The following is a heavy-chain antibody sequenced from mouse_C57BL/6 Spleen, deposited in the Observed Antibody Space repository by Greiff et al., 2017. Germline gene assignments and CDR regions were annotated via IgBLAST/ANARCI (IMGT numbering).Heavy chain of an antibody. CDR1: GYTFTSYW. CDR2: IHPNRGST. J-gene: IGHJ4*01. CDR3: ATRGNYYAMDY. D-gene: IGHD2-1*01. V-gene: IGHV1-64*01. Sequence: VQLQQPGAELVKPGASVKLSCKASGYTFTSYWMHWVKQRPGQGLEWIGMIHPNRGSTNYNEKFKSKATLTVDKSSSTAYMQLSSLTSEDSAVYYCATRGNYYAMDYWGQGTSVTGSS.